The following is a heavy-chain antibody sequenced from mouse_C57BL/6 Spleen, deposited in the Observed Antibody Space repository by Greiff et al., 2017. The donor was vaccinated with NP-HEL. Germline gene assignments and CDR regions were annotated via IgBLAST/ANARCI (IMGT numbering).Heavy chain of an antibody. CDR2: INTSTGGT. CDR3: ARGGYSFDY. J-gene: IGHJ2*01. V-gene: IGHV1-42*01. Sequence: VHVKQSGPGLVKPGASVKISCKASGYSFTGYYMNWVRQSPEKSLEWIGEINTSTGGTTYNQKFKAKATLTVDKSSSTAYMQLKSLTSEGSAVYYCARGGYSFDYWGQGTTLTVSS. CDR1: GYSFTGYY.